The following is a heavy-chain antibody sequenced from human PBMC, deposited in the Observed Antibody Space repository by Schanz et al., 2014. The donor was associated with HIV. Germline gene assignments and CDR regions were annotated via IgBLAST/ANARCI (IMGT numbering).Heavy chain of an antibody. D-gene: IGHD3-22*01. CDR2: ISYDGRNK. CDR1: GFTFNSYG. Sequence: QVQLVESGGGVVQPGRSLRLSCAASGFTFNSYGMHWVRQAPGKGLEWVSVISYDGRNKLYADSVKGRFTISRDNSKNSLSLLIKSLRAEDAAVYYCAKDRNQYDSRYIGKGNYYYYYGMDVWGQGTTVTVSS. CDR3: AKDRNQYDSRYIGKGNYYYYYGMDV. J-gene: IGHJ6*02. V-gene: IGHV3-30*18.